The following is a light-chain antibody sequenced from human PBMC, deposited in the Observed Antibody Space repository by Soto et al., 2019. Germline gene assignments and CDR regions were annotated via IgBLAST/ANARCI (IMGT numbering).Light chain of an antibody. CDR2: GAS. J-gene: IGKJ4*01. CDR1: QSVTSTY. CDR3: QQYGGSPLT. Sequence: IVLTQSPDTLSLSPGERATLSCRASQSVTSTYVAWYQQRPGQPPRLLLFGASTRATGIPDRFSGSGSGTDFTLTISRLDPEDFAVYYCQQYGGSPLTFGGGTKVEIK. V-gene: IGKV3-20*01.